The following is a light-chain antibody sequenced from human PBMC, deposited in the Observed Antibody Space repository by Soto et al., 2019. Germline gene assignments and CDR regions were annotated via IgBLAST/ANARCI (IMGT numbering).Light chain of an antibody. V-gene: IGLV2-14*01. Sequence: QPVLTQPASVSGSPGQSITISCTGTSSDVGGYNYVSWYQQHPGKAPKLMINDVSNRPSGVSNRFSGSKSGNTASLTISGLQAEDEADYYCCSFTTISTWVFGGGTKLTVL. J-gene: IGLJ3*02. CDR2: DVS. CDR3: CSFTTISTWV. CDR1: SSDVGGYNY.